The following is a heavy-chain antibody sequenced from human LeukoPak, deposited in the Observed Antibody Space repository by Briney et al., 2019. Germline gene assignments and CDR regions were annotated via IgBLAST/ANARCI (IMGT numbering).Heavy chain of an antibody. J-gene: IGHJ6*03. Sequence: SGTLSLTCAVSGGSISSNNWWSWIRQPAGKGLEWIGRIWTSGNTNYNPSLKSRVTISTDTSKNQFSLKLNSVTAADTAVYFCARDHAYYYFMDVWGNGTTVTVSS. CDR2: IWTSGNT. CDR3: ARDHAYYYFMDV. CDR1: GGSISSNN. V-gene: IGHV4-61*02.